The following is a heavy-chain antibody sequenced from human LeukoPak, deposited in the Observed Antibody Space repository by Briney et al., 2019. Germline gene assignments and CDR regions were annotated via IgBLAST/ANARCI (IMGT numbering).Heavy chain of an antibody. D-gene: IGHD2-15*01. CDR3: ARVGCSGGSCYRLRYYMDV. V-gene: IGHV4-38-2*02. CDR2: IYYSGST. Sequence: SETLSLTCSVSGYSISSGNYWGWIRQPPGKGLEWIGSIYYSGSTYCKPSLKSRLTISVDTSKNQFSLNLSSVTAADTAVYYCARVGCSGGSCYRLRYYMDVWGKGTTVTVSS. CDR1: GYSISSGNY. J-gene: IGHJ6*03.